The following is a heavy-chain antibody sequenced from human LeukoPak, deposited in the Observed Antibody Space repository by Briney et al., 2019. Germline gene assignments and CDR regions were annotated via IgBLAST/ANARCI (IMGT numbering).Heavy chain of an antibody. V-gene: IGHV3-53*01. CDR1: GFTVSSNY. J-gene: IGHJ6*03. Sequence: GGSLRLSCAASGFTVSSNYMSWVRQAPGKGLEWVSVIYSGGSTYYADSVKGRFTISRDNSKNTLYLQMNSLRAEDTAVYYCAKTFRLDYYYMDVWGKGTTVTVSS. D-gene: IGHD2/OR15-2a*01. CDR3: AKTFRLDYYYMDV. CDR2: IYSGGST.